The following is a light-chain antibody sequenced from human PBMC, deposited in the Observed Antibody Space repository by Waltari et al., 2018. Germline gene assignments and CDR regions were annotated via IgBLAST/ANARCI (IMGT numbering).Light chain of an antibody. V-gene: IGKV3-20*01. CDR3: QQYGSSIMYT. Sequence: VLTQSPGTLSLSPGERATLSCRASQSLTKTYFAWYQQKPGQAPRLLIYCASSRAAGVPDRFSGSGSGTDFTLTISRLEPEDFAVYYCQQYGSSIMYTFGQGTKLEIK. CDR1: QSLTKTY. J-gene: IGKJ2*01. CDR2: CAS.